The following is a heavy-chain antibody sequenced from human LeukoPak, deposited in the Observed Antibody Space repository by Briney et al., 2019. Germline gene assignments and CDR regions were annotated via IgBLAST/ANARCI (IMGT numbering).Heavy chain of an antibody. Sequence: GRSLRLSCAASGFTFRNFGIHWVRQAPGKGLEWVTFISYDGSNEYYVESVKGRFTISRDNSKNTLYMQMNSLGAEDTAVYYCARDVYGMDVWGQGTTVTVSS. CDR3: ARDVYGMDV. V-gene: IGHV3-33*05. CDR1: GFTFRNFG. CDR2: ISYDGSNE. J-gene: IGHJ6*02.